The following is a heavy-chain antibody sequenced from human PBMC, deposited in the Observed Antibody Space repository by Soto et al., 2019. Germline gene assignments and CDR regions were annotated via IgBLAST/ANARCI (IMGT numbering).Heavy chain of an antibody. Sequence: SETLSLTCAVYGGSFSGYYWSWIRQPPGKGLEWIGEINHSGSTNYNPSLKSRVTISVDTSKNQFSLKLSSVTAADTAVDYCARAAAGKVCWFDPWGQGTLVTVSS. D-gene: IGHD6-13*01. CDR3: ARAAAGKVCWFDP. CDR1: GGSFSGYY. J-gene: IGHJ5*02. V-gene: IGHV4-34*01. CDR2: INHSGST.